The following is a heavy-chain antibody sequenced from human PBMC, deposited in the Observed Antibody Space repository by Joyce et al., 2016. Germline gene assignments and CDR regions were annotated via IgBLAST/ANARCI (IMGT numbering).Heavy chain of an antibody. D-gene: IGHD3/OR15-3a*01. V-gene: IGHV4-39*01. J-gene: IGHJ5*02. CDR3: ARHVEYDYWSGYYGWFDP. CDR1: GASISTSTYY. CDR2: ISYTGIA. Sequence: QLQLQESGPGLVKPSETLSLTCSVSGASISTSTYYWGCIRQPPGRGLEWIGRISYTGIAYYTPSLKSRVTISVDMSKNQFSLNLISVTAADTAVYYCARHVEYDYWSGYYGWFDPWGQGTLVTVSS.